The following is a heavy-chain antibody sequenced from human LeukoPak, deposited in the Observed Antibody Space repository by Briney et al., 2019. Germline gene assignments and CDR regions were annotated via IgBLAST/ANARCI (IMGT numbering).Heavy chain of an antibody. J-gene: IGHJ6*03. CDR1: GGTFSSYA. V-gene: IGHV1-69*05. CDR3: ARSDLVVAGYYYYYMDV. Sequence: ASVKVSRKASGGTFSSYAISWVRQAPGQGLEWMGGIIPIFGTANYAQKFQGRVTITTDESTSTAYMELSSLRSEDTAVYHCARSDLVVAGYYYYYMDVWGKGTTVTVSS. CDR2: IIPIFGTA. D-gene: IGHD2-15*01.